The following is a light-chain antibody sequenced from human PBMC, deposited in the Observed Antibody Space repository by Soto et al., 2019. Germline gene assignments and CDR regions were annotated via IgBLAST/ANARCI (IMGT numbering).Light chain of an antibody. V-gene: IGLV1-47*02. Sequence: QSVLTQPPSASGPPGQRVTISCSGGSSNIGSNFVYWYQQLPGTAPKLLIYDNDQQPSGVPDRISGSKSGTSASLAISGLRSEDEGDYYCAAWDDSLSGRYVFGTGTKLTVL. J-gene: IGLJ1*01. CDR3: AAWDDSLSGRYV. CDR1: SSNIGSNF. CDR2: DND.